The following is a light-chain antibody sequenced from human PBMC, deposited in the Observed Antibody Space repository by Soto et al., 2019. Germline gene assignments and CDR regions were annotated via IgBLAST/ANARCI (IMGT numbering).Light chain of an antibody. CDR1: QSVSTY. CDR2: GAS. Sequence: DIQMTQSPSSLSTSVGDRVTITCRTSQSVSTYLNWYQQRPGKAPKLLIYGASSLQSGVPSRFSGSGSGTHVTLTISSLQPEDFATYYCQEGSTLLTFGGGTKVEIK. J-gene: IGKJ4*01. CDR3: QEGSTLLT. V-gene: IGKV1-39*01.